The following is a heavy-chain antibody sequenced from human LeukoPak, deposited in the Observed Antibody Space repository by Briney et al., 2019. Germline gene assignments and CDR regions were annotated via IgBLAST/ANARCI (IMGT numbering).Heavy chain of an antibody. CDR1: GFTISGFW. J-gene: IGHJ4*01. V-gene: IGHV3-74*01. D-gene: IGHD1-1*01. Sequence: PGGSLRLSCAASGFTISGFWMHWVRQVPGEGLVWVARMNSAGTTINYADSVKGRFTISRDNVRNTLHLQMNNLSLEDTAVYFCIREVQVRASASLGLWGRGNLVTV. CDR3: IREVQVRASASLGL. CDR2: MNSAGTTI.